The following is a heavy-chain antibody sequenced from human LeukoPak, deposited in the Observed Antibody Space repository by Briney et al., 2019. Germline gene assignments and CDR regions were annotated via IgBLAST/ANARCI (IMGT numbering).Heavy chain of an antibody. CDR2: MYRSDAT. Sequence: PGGSLRLSCAAAGLTVSSNYMSWARQAPGKGLEWVSVMYRSDATYYADSVKGRFTMSRDISKNTVYLQMDSLRSEDTAVYYCARDLPDQGANRGQGTLVIVSS. J-gene: IGHJ1*01. D-gene: IGHD1-14*01. CDR1: GLTVSSNY. CDR3: ARDLPDQGAN. V-gene: IGHV3-53*01.